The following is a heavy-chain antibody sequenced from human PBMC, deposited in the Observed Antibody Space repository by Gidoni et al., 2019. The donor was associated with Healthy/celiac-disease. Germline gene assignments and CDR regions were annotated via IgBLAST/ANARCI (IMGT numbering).Heavy chain of an antibody. CDR3: AKAVFGDYGVDY. CDR1: GFTFSSYA. Sequence: EVQLLESGGGLVQPGGSLRLYCALSGFTFSSYAMSWVRQAPGKGLEWVSAISGSGGSTYYADSVKGRFTISRDNSKNTLYLQMNSLRAEDTAVYYCAKAVFGDYGVDYWGQGTLVTVSS. V-gene: IGHV3-23*01. D-gene: IGHD4-17*01. CDR2: ISGSGGST. J-gene: IGHJ4*02.